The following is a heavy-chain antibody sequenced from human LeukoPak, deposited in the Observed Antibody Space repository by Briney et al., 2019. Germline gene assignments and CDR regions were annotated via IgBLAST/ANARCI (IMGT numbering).Heavy chain of an antibody. D-gene: IGHD1-1*01. CDR2: IWYDGSNK. J-gene: IGHJ4*02. CDR3: AKGSRLDSYDY. CDR1: GFTFSSYG. Sequence: GGSLRLSCAASGFTFSSYGMHWVRQAPGKGLEWVAVIWYDGSNKYYADSVKGRFTISRDNSKNTLYLQMNSLRAEDTAVYYCAKGSRLDSYDYWGQGILVTVSS. V-gene: IGHV3-33*06.